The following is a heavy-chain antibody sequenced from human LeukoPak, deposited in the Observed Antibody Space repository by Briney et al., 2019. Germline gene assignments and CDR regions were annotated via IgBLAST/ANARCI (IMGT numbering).Heavy chain of an antibody. J-gene: IGHJ3*02. CDR3: ARGPTWIQLWDAFNI. CDR2: MNPNSGNT. V-gene: IGHV1-8*01. Sequence: ASVKVSCKASGYTFTSYDINWVRQATGQGLEWRGWMNPNSGNTGYAQKFQGRVTMTRNTSISTAYMELSSLRSEDTAVYYCARGPTWIQLWDAFNIWGQGTMVTVSS. D-gene: IGHD5-18*01. CDR1: GYTFTSYD.